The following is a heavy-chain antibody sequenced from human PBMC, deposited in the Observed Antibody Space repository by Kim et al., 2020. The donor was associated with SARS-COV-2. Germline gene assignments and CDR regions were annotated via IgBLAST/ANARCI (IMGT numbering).Heavy chain of an antibody. CDR2: ISGGGGTT. Sequence: GGSLRLSCAASGFTFSNYAMSWVRQAPGKGLEWVSAISGGGGTTYYEDSVKGRFTISRDNSKNTLYLEMSSLRGEDTADYYCARDAPFHSSGWYYWGQGT. D-gene: IGHD6-19*01. CDR1: GFTFSNYA. J-gene: IGHJ4*02. V-gene: IGHV3-23*01. CDR3: ARDAPFHSSGWYY.